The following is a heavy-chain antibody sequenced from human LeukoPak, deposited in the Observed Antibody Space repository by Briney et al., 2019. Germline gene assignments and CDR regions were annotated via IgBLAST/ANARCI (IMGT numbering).Heavy chain of an antibody. Sequence: ASVTVSFKASGYTFTSYGISWVRQAPGQGLEWMGWISAYNCNKNYAQKLQSRFTMTTDTSTSTAYMELMSLRSDDPAVYYCARDHCSSTSCYAAFYYYYYGMDVWGQGTTVTVSS. V-gene: IGHV1-18*01. J-gene: IGHJ6*02. CDR1: GYTFTSYG. CDR3: ARDHCSSTSCYAAFYYYYYGMDV. D-gene: IGHD2-2*01. CDR2: ISAYNCNK.